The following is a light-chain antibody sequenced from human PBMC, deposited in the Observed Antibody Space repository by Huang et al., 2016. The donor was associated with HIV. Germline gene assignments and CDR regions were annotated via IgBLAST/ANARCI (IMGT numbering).Light chain of an antibody. Sequence: DVVMTQSPLSLPVTLGQPASITCRSSQSLISSDGDTYLNWFQQRPGQSPRRLIYKVSNRDSGVPDRFRGSGSGTDFTLKISRVEAEDVGIYYCMQGTRWPWTFGQGTKVEIK. CDR2: KVS. J-gene: IGKJ1*01. CDR1: QSLISSDGDTY. V-gene: IGKV2-30*01. CDR3: MQGTRWPWT.